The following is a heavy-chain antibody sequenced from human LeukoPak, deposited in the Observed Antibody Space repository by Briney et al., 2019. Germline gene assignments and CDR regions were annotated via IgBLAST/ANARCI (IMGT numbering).Heavy chain of an antibody. V-gene: IGHV4-59*01. Sequence: PSETPSLTCLVSGGSINNYYWSWIRQPPGKRLEWLGYIYSGGSTNYNPSLQSRVTISVETSKNQFSLTLTSVTAADTALYYCARVEVVADRRSGAFDIWGQGTVVTVSS. CDR3: ARVEVVADRRSGAFDI. CDR1: GGSINNYY. CDR2: IYSGGST. J-gene: IGHJ3*02. D-gene: IGHD6-19*01.